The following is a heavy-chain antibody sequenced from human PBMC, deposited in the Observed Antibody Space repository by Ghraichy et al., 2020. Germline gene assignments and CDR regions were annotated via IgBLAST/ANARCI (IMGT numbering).Heavy chain of an antibody. CDR2: IYYSGST. CDR3: ARFSRDYYYYMDV. D-gene: IGHD6-13*01. Sequence: SETLSLTCTVSGGSISSYYWSWIRQPPGKGLEWIGYIYYSGSTNYNPSLKSRVTISVDTSKNQFSLKLSSVTAADTAVYYCARFSRDYYYYMDVWGKGTTVTVSS. V-gene: IGHV4-59*01. CDR1: GGSISSYY. J-gene: IGHJ6*03.